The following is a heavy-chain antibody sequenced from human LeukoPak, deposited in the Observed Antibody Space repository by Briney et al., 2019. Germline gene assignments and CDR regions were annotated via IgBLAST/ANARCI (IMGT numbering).Heavy chain of an antibody. CDR2: IYYSGST. J-gene: IGHJ4*02. Sequence: PSETLSLTCTVSGGSISSGGYYWSWIRQHPGKGLEWIGYIYYSGSTYYNPSLKSRVTISVDTSMNQFSLKLSSVTAADTAVYYCARDWGGQVDYWGQGTLVTVSS. CDR3: ARDWGGQVDY. CDR1: GGSISSGGYY. D-gene: IGHD7-27*01. V-gene: IGHV4-31*03.